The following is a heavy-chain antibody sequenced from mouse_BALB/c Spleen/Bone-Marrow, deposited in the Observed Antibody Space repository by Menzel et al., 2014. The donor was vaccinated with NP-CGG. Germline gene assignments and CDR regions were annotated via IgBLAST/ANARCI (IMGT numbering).Heavy chain of an antibody. D-gene: IGHD3-2*01. CDR3: TIPTARACFDY. Sequence: QVHLQQPGAELVKPGASVKMSCKASGYTFTSYWMHWVKQRPGQGLEWIGVIDPSDSYTSYNQKFKGKATLTVDTSSSTAYMQLSSLTSEDSAVYYCTIPTARACFDYWGQGTTLTVSS. V-gene: IGHV1S127*01. J-gene: IGHJ2*01. CDR2: IDPSDSYT. CDR1: GYTFTSYW.